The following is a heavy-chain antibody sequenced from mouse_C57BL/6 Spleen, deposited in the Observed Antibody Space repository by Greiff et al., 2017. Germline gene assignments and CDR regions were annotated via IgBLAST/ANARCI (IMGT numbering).Heavy chain of an antibody. CDR3: ARGDYGGWFAY. CDR2: INYDGSST. J-gene: IGHJ3*01. D-gene: IGHD1-1*01. V-gene: IGHV5-16*01. Sequence: EVQVVESEGGLVQPGSSMKLSCTASGFTFSDYYMAWVRQVPEKGLEWVANINYDGSSTYYLDSLKSRFIISRDTAKNILYLQLSSLKSEDTATYYCARGDYGGWFAYWGKGTLVTVSA. CDR1: GFTFSDYY.